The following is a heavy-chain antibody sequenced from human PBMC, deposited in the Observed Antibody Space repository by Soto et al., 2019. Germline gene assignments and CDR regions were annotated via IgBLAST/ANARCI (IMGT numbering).Heavy chain of an antibody. D-gene: IGHD3-10*01. J-gene: IGHJ4*02. V-gene: IGHV4-31*03. CDR1: GGSINSGGYY. Sequence: PSETLSLTCTVSGGSINSGGYYWNWIRQHPGKGLEWIGYMSFSGGTYYNPSLRSRVTISVDTSKTQFSLRLSSVTAADTAVYYCARGTRPDTRFGESIFDFWGQGTLVTVSS. CDR3: ARGTRPDTRFGESIFDF. CDR2: MSFSGGT.